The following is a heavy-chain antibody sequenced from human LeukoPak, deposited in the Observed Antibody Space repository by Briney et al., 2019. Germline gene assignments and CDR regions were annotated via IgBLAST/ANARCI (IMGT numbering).Heavy chain of an antibody. V-gene: IGHV1-2*02. CDR1: GYTFTAYY. J-gene: IGHJ4*02. CDR3: ARDWGPPLSYFDY. D-gene: IGHD7-27*01. CDR2: IKPNSGGT. Sequence: GASVKVSCKASGYTFTAYYIHWVRQPLGQELEWMGWIKPNSGGTNYAQKSPGRVTMTRDTSISTADMELSRLRSDDTAVYYCARDWGPPLSYFDYWGQGTLVTVSS.